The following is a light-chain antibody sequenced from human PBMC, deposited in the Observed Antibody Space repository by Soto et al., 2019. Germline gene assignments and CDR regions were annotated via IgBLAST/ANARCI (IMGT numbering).Light chain of an antibody. CDR1: SSNIGSNY. Sequence: QAVLTNPPSTSGTPGQSGTISCSGSSSNIGSNYVCWYQQLPGTAPNILIYRNNQRLSGVPDRFSGSKSGTSASLAISGLWSEDEAAYYCAAWDDSLSGLYGFGTGTKVTVL. CDR2: RNN. V-gene: IGLV1-47*03. J-gene: IGLJ1*01. CDR3: AAWDDSLSGLYG.